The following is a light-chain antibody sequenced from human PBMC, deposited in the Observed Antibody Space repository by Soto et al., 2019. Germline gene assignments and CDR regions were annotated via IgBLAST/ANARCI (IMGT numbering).Light chain of an antibody. CDR1: SSDVGGYKF. CDR2: EVS. J-gene: IGLJ1*01. Sequence: LTQPASVSGSPGQSITISCTGSSSDVGGYKFVSWYQQYPGKTPKLMIYEVSNRPSGVSNRFSGSKSGNTASLTISGLQAEDEADYYCSSYTGTNTRYVFGTGTKVTVL. V-gene: IGLV2-14*01. CDR3: SSYTGTNTRYV.